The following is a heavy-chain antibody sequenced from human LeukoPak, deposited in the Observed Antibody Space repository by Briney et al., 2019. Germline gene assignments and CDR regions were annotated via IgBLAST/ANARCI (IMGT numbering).Heavy chain of an antibody. Sequence: GRSLRLSCAASGFTFSSYGMHWVRQAPGKGLEWVAVISYDGSNKYYADSVKGRFTISRDNSKNTLYLQMNSLRAEDTAVYYCARVIIELVLSAFDIWGQGTMVTVSS. J-gene: IGHJ3*02. CDR1: GFTFSSYG. CDR2: ISYDGSNK. CDR3: ARVIIELVLSAFDI. D-gene: IGHD6-13*01. V-gene: IGHV3-30*03.